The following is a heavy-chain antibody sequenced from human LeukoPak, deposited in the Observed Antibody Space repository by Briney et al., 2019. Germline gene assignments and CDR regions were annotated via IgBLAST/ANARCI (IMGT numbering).Heavy chain of an antibody. Sequence: GGSLRLSCAASGFTFSSFWMTWVRQAPGKGLEWVANIKQDGSEKYYVDSVKGRFTISRDNAKNSLYLQMNSLRAEDTAVYYCARRLGLGFGEYSNNWFDPWGQGTLVTVSS. CDR3: ARRLGLGFGEYSNNWFDP. J-gene: IGHJ5*02. CDR2: IKQDGSEK. CDR1: GFTFSSFW. D-gene: IGHD3-10*01. V-gene: IGHV3-7*01.